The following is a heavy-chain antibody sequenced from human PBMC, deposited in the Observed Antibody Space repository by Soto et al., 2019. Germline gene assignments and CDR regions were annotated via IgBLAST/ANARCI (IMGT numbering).Heavy chain of an antibody. V-gene: IGHV3-30-3*01. CDR3: AREDESSGHAGTFHN. CDR2: ISKDGSWK. Sequence: HVQLVESGGGVVQPGRSLRLSCVVSGFSLSDYVMHWVRQAPGKGLEWVVVISKDGSWKSYTDSVKGRFTMSRDDSKNTVSLEMNSLRAEDTAVYYCAREDESSGHAGTFHNWGQGTLVTVSS. D-gene: IGHD3-22*01. J-gene: IGHJ1*01. CDR1: GFSLSDYV.